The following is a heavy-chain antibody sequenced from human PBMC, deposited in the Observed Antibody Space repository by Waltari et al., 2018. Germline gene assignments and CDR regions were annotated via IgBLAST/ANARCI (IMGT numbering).Heavy chain of an antibody. CDR3: AVGDSSSWSSWIFDY. D-gene: IGHD6-13*01. CDR2: ISWNSGSI. Sequence: EVQLVESGGGLVQPGRSLRLSCAASGFTFDDYAMHWVRQAPGKGLEWVSGISWNSGSIGDADSVKGRFTISRDNAKNSLYLQMNSLRAEDTALYYCAVGDSSSWSSWIFDYWGQGTLVTVSS. CDR1: GFTFDDYA. J-gene: IGHJ4*02. V-gene: IGHV3-9*01.